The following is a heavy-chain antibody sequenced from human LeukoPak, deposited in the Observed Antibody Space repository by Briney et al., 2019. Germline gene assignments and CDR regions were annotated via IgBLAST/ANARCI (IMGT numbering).Heavy chain of an antibody. CDR3: ARVSPAIVVVTGTGAPDY. CDR2: ISDTGGTT. Sequence: GGSLRLSCAASGITFNSYAMNWVRQAPGKGLEWVSIISDTGGTTSYADSVKGRFTISRDNSKNTLYLQMNSLRAEDTAVYYCARVSPAIVVVTGTGAPDYWGQGTLVTVSS. CDR1: GITFNSYA. J-gene: IGHJ4*02. D-gene: IGHD2-21*02. V-gene: IGHV3-23*01.